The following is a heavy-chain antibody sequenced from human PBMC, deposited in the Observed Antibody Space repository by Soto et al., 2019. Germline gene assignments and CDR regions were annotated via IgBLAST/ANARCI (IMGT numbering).Heavy chain of an antibody. D-gene: IGHD3-10*01. CDR3: SKSTLYLQMGSLRADDMAVYYCARQLIGDLYCLDY. Sequence: PSETLSLTCTVSGGSLSSYYWSWIRQPPGKGLEWIGYIYYSGSTNYNPSLKSRVTISVDTSKNQFSLKLSSVKDRFTVSRDNSKSTLYLQMGSLRADDMAVYYCARQLIGDLYCLDYWGQGTLVTVSS. CDR2: IYYSGST. J-gene: IGHJ4*02. V-gene: IGHV4-59*01. CDR1: GGSLSSYY.